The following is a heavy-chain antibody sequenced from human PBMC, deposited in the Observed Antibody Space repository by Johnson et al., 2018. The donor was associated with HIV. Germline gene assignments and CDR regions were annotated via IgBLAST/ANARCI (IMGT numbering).Heavy chain of an antibody. CDR2: IKSKTDGGTA. V-gene: IGHV3-15*01. D-gene: IGHD3-22*01. CDR1: GFTVSSNY. Sequence: VQLVESGGGLVKPGGSLRLSCAASGFTVSSNYMSWVRQAPGTGLEWVGRIKSKTDGGTADYAAPVKGRFTISRDDSRNTLYLQMHSLKTEDTAVYYCTTDGAPAKYYDSLGYYRDVFDIWGQGTMVTVSS. CDR3: TTDGAPAKYYDSLGYYRDVFDI. J-gene: IGHJ3*02.